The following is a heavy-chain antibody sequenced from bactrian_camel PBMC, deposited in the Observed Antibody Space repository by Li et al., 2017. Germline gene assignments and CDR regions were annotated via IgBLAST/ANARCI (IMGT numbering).Heavy chain of an antibody. D-gene: IGHD3*01. J-gene: IGHJ4*01. CDR2: IDSNGIT. V-gene: IGHV3S9*01. Sequence: HVQLVESGGGSVQSGGSLRLSCTASGFTYSRYSMAWFRQAPGKEREGVAGIDSNGITSYLESVKGRFTVSQDIAKNTLYLQMNSLKPEDTGMYYCAADPNPQFRLLILFPDPEVQFAVWGQGTQVTVSS. CDR1: GFTYSRYS. CDR3: AADPNPQFRLLILFPDPEVQFAV.